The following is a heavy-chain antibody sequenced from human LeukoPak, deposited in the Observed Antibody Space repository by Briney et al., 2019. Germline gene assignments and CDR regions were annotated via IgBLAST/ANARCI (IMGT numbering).Heavy chain of an antibody. D-gene: IGHD6-6*01. CDR1: GFSIRSNY. CDR2: VYASGNT. V-gene: IGHV3-53*01. J-gene: IGHJ4*02. CDR3: AREDLVLHYFDY. Sequence: PGGSLRLSCAASGFSIRSNYMSWVRQAPGKGLEWVSIVYASGNTYCSDSVKGRFTISRDNSKNTLYLQMNSLRAEDTAVYYCAREDLVLHYFDYWGQGTLVTVSS.